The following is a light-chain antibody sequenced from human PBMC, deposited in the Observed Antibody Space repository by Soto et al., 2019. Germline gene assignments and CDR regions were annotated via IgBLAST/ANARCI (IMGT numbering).Light chain of an antibody. CDR2: AAS. CDR1: QSISSY. V-gene: IGKV1-39*01. Sequence: DIQMTQSPTSPSASVGDRRTPPCRASQSISSYLNWYQQKPGKAPKLLIYAASSLQSGVPSRFSGSGSGTDFTLTISSLKPEDFATYYCQQSYSTPTFGQGTKVDIK. CDR3: QQSYSTPT. J-gene: IGKJ1*01.